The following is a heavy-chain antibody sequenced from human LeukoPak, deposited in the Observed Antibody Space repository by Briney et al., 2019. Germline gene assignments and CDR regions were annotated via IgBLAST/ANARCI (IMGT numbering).Heavy chain of an antibody. CDR3: AKADIVVVPANVDY. Sequence: GGSLRLSCAASGFTFSSYAMSWGRQAPGEGLEWVSAISGSGGSTYYADSVKSRFTISRDNSKNTLYLQMNSLRAEDTAVYYCAKADIVVVPANVDYWGQGTLVTVSS. CDR1: GFTFSSYA. V-gene: IGHV3-23*01. D-gene: IGHD2-2*01. CDR2: ISGSGGST. J-gene: IGHJ4*02.